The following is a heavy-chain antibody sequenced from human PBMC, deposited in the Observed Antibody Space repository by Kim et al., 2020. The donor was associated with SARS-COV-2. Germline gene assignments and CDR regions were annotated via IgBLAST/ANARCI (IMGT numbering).Heavy chain of an antibody. CDR1: GGSISSYY. J-gene: IGHJ6*02. Sequence: SETLSLTCTVSGGSISSYYWSWIRQPPGKGLEWIGYIYYSGSTNYNPSLKSRVTISVDTSKNQFSLKLSSVTAADTAVYYCAISGYNYYYYGMDVWGQGTTVTVSS. D-gene: IGHD5-12*01. CDR2: IYYSGST. CDR3: AISGYNYYYYGMDV. V-gene: IGHV4-59*01.